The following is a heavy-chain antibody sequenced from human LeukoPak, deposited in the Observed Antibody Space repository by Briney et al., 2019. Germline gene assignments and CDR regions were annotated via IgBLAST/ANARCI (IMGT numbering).Heavy chain of an antibody. CDR1: GFTFSSYW. CDR3: ARSRSLHDY. V-gene: IGHV3-7*01. CDR2: INQDGSEK. J-gene: IGHJ4*02. Sequence: GGSLRLSCAASGFTFSSYWMSWVRQAPGKGLEWVANINQDGSEKYYVDSVKGRFTISRDNATNSLYLQMNSLGTEDTALYYCARSRSLHDYWGQGTLVTVSS.